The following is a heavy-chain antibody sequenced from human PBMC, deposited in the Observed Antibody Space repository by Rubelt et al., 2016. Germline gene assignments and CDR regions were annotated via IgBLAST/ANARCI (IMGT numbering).Heavy chain of an antibody. Sequence: QVQLVQSGAEVKKPGASVKVSCKASGYTFTSYGISWVRQAPGPGLEWMGWISAYNGNTNYAQKFQGSVTMTTDTTTSTAYMELRSRRSDDTAMYFCAGGYCSSANCLFNWFDPWGQGTLVTVSS. CDR2: ISAYNGNT. J-gene: IGHJ5*02. V-gene: IGHV1-18*01. CDR1: GYTFTSYG. CDR3: AGGYCSSANCLFNWFDP. D-gene: IGHD2-2*01.